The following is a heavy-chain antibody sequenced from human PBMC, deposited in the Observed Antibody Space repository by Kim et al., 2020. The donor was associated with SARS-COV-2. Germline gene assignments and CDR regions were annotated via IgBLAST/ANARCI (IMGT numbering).Heavy chain of an antibody. Sequence: GESLKISCKGSGHSFTDYWIAWVRQMPGKGLEWMGIVFPGDSDLKYSPSFQGQVTISADKSISTAYLQWSSLKASDTGMYYCSRLIGRYMGSALWYLDYWGQGTLVTVSS. CDR2: VFPGDSDL. CDR1: GHSFTDYW. V-gene: IGHV5-51*01. D-gene: IGHD1-26*01. CDR3: SRLIGRYMGSALWYLDY. J-gene: IGHJ4*02.